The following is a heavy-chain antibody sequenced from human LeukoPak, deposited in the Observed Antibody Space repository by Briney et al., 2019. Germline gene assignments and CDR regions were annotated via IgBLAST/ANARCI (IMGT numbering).Heavy chain of an antibody. D-gene: IGHD2-2*01. CDR3: TTAWMSSRAIRHDY. CDR2: IKSKTDGGTT. V-gene: IGHV3-15*01. Sequence: PGGSLRLSCAASGFTFSSYAMSWVRQAPGKGLEWVGRIKSKTDGGTTDYAAPVKGRFTVSRDDSKNTLYLQMNSLKTEDTAVYYCTTAWMSSRAIRHDYWGQGTLVTVSS. J-gene: IGHJ4*02. CDR1: GFTFSSYA.